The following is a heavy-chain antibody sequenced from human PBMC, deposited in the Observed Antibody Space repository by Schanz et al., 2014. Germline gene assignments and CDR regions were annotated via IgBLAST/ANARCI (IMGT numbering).Heavy chain of an antibody. V-gene: IGHV3-23*04. CDR2: FNDGGVNK. CDR1: GFTFSDSA. CDR3: AKSQGSSFDS. D-gene: IGHD6-13*01. J-gene: IGHJ4*02. Sequence: EVQLVESGGGLVQPGGSLKLSCAASGFTFSDSAIHWVRQAPGKGLEWVSSFNDGGVNKYYADSVKGRITISSDNSKSTLYRQMSSRRSEDTAVDYCAKSQGSSFDSWGQGTLVTVSS.